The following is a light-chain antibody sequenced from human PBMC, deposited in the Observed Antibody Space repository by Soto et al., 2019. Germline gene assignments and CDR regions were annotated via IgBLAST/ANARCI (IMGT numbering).Light chain of an antibody. CDR3: RKYSRAPL. J-gene: IGKJ4*01. CDR2: ATS. V-gene: IGKV1-27*01. Sequence: DIQMTQSPSSLSASVGDRVTITCRASQGISNYLAWYQQKPGKVPKLLIYATSTLQSGVPSQFDGSGSGTDFTLTISSLQREDGATYYCRKYSRAPLFGGGTNVEIK. CDR1: QGISNY.